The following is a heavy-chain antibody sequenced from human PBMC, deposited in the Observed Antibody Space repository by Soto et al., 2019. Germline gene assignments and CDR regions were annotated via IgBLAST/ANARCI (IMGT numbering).Heavy chain of an antibody. D-gene: IGHD6-13*01. CDR2: ISSSSSYI. CDR1: GFTFSSYS. CDR3: ARDLYSSSWPESYYYYYMDV. Sequence: GGSLRLSCAASGFTFSSYSMNWVRQAPGKGLEWVSSISSSSSYIYYADSVKGRFTISRDNAKNSLYLQMNSLRAEDTAVYYCARDLYSSSWPESYYYYYMDVWGKGTTVTVSS. J-gene: IGHJ6*03. V-gene: IGHV3-21*01.